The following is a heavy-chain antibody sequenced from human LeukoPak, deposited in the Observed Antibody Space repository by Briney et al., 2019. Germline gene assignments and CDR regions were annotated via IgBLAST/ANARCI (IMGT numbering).Heavy chain of an antibody. CDR1: GFTFSNAW. Sequence: GSLRLSCAASGFTFSNAWMSWVRQPPGRGLEWIGEIYHSGGTNYNPSLKSRITISVDKSQNQFSLKVNSLTAADTAVYYCATNGYYCMDVWGKGTTVTVSS. V-gene: IGHV4-4*02. D-gene: IGHD2-8*01. J-gene: IGHJ6*03. CDR2: IYHSGGT. CDR3: ATNGYYCMDV.